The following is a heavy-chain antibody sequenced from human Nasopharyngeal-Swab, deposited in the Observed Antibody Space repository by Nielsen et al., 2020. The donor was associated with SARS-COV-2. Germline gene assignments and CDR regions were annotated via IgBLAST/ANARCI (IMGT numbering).Heavy chain of an antibody. V-gene: IGHV3-33*01. Sequence: VRQAPGKGLEWVAVIWYDGGNKFYADSVKGRFAISRDNSENTLYLQMNSLRAEDTAVYYCARFGLYDTLTGYYSRYYMDVWGKGTTVTVSS. CDR2: IWYDGGNK. CDR3: ARFGLYDTLTGYYSRYYMDV. D-gene: IGHD3-9*01. J-gene: IGHJ6*03.